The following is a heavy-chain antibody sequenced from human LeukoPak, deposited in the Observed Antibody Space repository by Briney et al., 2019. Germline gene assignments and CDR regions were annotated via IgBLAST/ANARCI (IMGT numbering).Heavy chain of an antibody. V-gene: IGHV4-34*01. D-gene: IGHD3-3*01. CDR3: ARHLKYDFWSGYPYYFDY. Sequence: SETLSLTCAVYGGSFSGYYWSWIRQPPGKGLEWIGEINHSGSTNYNPSLKSRVTISVDTSKNQFSLKLSSVTAADTAVYYCARHLKYDFWSGYPYYFDYWGQGTLVTVSS. CDR1: GGSFSGYY. CDR2: INHSGST. J-gene: IGHJ4*02.